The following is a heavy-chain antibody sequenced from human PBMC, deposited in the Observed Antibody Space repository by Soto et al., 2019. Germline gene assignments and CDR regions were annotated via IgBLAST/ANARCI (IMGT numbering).Heavy chain of an antibody. D-gene: IGHD3-16*01. CDR1: GFTFSSYG. Sequence: QVQLVESGGGVVQPGRSLRLSCAASGFTFSSYGMHWVRQAPGKGLEWVAVISYDGSNKYYADSVKGRFTTSRDNSKNTLYLQMNSLRAGDTAVYYCANAGEGESDYWGQGSRVTASS. J-gene: IGHJ4*02. CDR3: ANAGEGESDY. V-gene: IGHV3-30*18. CDR2: ISYDGSNK.